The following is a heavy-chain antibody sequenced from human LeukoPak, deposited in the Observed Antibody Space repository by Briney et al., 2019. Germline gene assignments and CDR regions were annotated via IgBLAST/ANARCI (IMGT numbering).Heavy chain of an antibody. V-gene: IGHV1-18*04. Sequence: ASVKVSCKASGYTFSGYYMHWARQAPGQGLEWMGWISTYSGNTNYAQKFQDRISMTTDTSTNTAYMELRSLKSDDTAVYYCARDPGGTWGFDYWGQGALVTVSS. CDR3: ARDPGGTWGFDY. D-gene: IGHD7-27*01. CDR2: ISTYSGNT. CDR1: GYTFSGYY. J-gene: IGHJ4*02.